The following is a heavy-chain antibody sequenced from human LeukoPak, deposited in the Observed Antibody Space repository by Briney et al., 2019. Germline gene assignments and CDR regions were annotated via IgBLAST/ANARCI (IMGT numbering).Heavy chain of an antibody. CDR2: INPNSGGT. J-gene: IGHJ6*02. CDR3: ASIYFLVATSQYYYYGMDV. V-gene: IGHV1-2*02. D-gene: IGHD2-15*01. CDR1: GYTFTGYY. Sequence: ASVKVSCKASGYTFTGYYMHWVRQAPGQGLEWMGWINPNSGGTNYAQKFQGRVTMTRDTSISTAYMELSRLRSDDTAVYYCASIYFLVATSQYYYYGMDVWGQGTTVTDSS.